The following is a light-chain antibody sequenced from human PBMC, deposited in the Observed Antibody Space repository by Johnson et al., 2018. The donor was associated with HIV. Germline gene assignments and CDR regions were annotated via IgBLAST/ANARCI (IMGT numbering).Light chain of an antibody. J-gene: IGLJ1*01. CDR3: GTWDTSLSAYV. Sequence: QSVLTQPPSVSAAPGQKVTISCSGSNSNIGNNYVSWYQQLPGTAPKLLIYESTNRPSGIPDRFSGSKSGTSATLGISGLQTGDEADYYCGTWDTSLSAYVFGTGTKATVL. CDR1: NSNIGNNY. CDR2: EST. V-gene: IGLV1-51*02.